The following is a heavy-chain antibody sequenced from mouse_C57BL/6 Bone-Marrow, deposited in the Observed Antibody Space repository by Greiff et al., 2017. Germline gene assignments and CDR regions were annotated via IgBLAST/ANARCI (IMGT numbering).Heavy chain of an antibody. V-gene: IGHV1-4*01. D-gene: IGHD3-1*01. CDR1: GYTFTSYT. J-gene: IGHJ2*01. Sequence: VQLQQSGAELARPGASVKMSCKASGYTFTSYTMHWVKQRPGQGLEWIGYINPSSGYTKSNQKFKDKATLTADKSSSTAYMQLRSLTSEDSAVYYCARGGLLFDYWGQGTTLTVSS. CDR3: ARGGLLFDY. CDR2: INPSSGYT.